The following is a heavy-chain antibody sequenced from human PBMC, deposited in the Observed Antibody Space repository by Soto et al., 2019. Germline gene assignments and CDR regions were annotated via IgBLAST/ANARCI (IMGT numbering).Heavy chain of an antibody. CDR2: TKNKANRYTT. D-gene: IGHD1-26*01. CDR1: GFTLSDHY. V-gene: IGHV3-72*01. J-gene: IGHJ4*02. Sequence: GGSLRLSCAASGFTLSDHYMDWVRQAPGKGLEWVGRTKNKANRYTTEYAASVNGRFTISRDDSKNSLYLQMNGLKTEDTAVYYCARWVSGSPDNWGQGTLVTVSS. CDR3: ARWVSGSPDN.